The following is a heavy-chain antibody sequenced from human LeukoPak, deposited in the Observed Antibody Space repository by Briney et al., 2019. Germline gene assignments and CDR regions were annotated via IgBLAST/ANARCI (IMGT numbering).Heavy chain of an antibody. Sequence: SVKVSCKASGGTFISYAISWVRQAPGQGLEWMGRIIPILGIANYAQKFQGRVTITADKSTSTAYMELSSLRSEDTAVYYCARDSPGSYRFDPWGQGTLVTVSS. D-gene: IGHD3-10*01. CDR3: ARDSPGSYRFDP. V-gene: IGHV1-69*04. CDR2: IIPILGIA. J-gene: IGHJ5*02. CDR1: GGTFISYA.